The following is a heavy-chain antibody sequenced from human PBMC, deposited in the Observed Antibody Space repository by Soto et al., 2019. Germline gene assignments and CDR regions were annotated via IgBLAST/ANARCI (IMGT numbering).Heavy chain of an antibody. J-gene: IGHJ4*02. CDR2: INQDGTVK. CDR1: GFTLSTYW. Sequence: EVHLVESGGDLVQPGGSLRLSCTASGFTLSTYWMNWVRQTPGQGLEWVANINQDGTVKHYVDSVKDRFTISRDNAKNSLYLQMNGLRPDDTAVYYCAGGTGWFIVDWGQGTLVTVSS. V-gene: IGHV3-7*02. D-gene: IGHD6-19*01. CDR3: AGGTGWFIVD.